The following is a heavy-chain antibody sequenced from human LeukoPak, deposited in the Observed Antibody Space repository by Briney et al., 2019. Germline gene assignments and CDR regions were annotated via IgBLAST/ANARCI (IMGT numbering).Heavy chain of an antibody. D-gene: IGHD3-22*01. CDR1: GFSFNRYA. Sequence: GGSLRLSCAASGFSFNRYAMYWVRQAPGKGLEWVAVISYDGNNKYYADSVKGRFTISRDNSKNTLYVQMNSLRAEDTAVYYCARGPTSYYDTTGYPSYFDYWGQGTLVTVSS. V-gene: IGHV3-30-3*01. CDR2: ISYDGNNK. CDR3: ARGPTSYYDTTGYPSYFDY. J-gene: IGHJ4*02.